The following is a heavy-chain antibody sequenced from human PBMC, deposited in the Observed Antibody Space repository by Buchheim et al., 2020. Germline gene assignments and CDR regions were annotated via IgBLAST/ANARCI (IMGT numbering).Heavy chain of an antibody. CDR2: IGYTGTT. J-gene: IGHJ4*02. D-gene: IGHD5-18*01. Sequence: QVRLQESGPGLVRPSQTLSLTCSVSGASITTNDFYWSWIRQAPGEGLEWMGYIGYTGTTYYNPSLTSRVTFSRDTSKNQFSLRLTSVTASDTAVYYCAKEHIHGRGYGYGAFDSWGRGAL. CDR1: GASITTNDFY. CDR3: AKEHIHGRGYGYGAFDS. V-gene: IGHV4-30-4*01.